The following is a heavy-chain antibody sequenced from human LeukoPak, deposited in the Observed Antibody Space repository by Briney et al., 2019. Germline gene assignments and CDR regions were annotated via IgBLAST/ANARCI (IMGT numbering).Heavy chain of an antibody. CDR2: ISGSGGST. CDR1: GFTFSSYG. V-gene: IGHV3-23*01. J-gene: IGHJ4*02. CDR3: AKGGDRGNYYFDS. Sequence: GGSLRLSCAASGFTFSSYGMSWVRQAPGKGLEWVSAISGSGGSTYYADSVKGRFTISRDNSKNTLYLQMNSLRAEDTAVYFCAKGGDRGNYYFDSWGQGTLVSVSS. D-gene: IGHD3-10*01.